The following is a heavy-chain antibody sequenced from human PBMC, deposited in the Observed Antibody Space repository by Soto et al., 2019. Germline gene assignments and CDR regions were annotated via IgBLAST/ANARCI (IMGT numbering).Heavy chain of an antibody. J-gene: IGHJ4*02. V-gene: IGHV2-5*05. CDR3: AHRGQWPRAGGYDY. CDR2: IYWDDDK. CDR1: GFSLSTSGVG. Sequence: QITLKESGPPLVKPTQTLTLTCTFSGFSLSTSGVGVGWIRQPPGKALEWLALIYWDDDKRYGPSLKSRLTITKDTSKNQGVLTMTNMDPVDTATYYCAHRGQWPRAGGYDYWGQGTLVTVSS. D-gene: IGHD6-19*01.